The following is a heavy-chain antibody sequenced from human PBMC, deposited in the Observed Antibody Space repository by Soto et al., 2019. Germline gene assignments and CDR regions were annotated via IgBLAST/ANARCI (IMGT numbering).Heavy chain of an antibody. CDR2: IKYDASEK. J-gene: IGHJ4*02. V-gene: IGHV3-7*03. Sequence: GGSLRLSCAASGFNFGSYWMSWARQAPGKGLEWVATIKYDASEKKYVDSVKGRFTMSRDNAKNSLYLQMNSLRAEDTALYYCAISNDRGGRNTFIYWGQGTQVTVSS. CDR3: AISNDRGGRNTFIY. D-gene: IGHD3-16*01. CDR1: GFNFGSYW.